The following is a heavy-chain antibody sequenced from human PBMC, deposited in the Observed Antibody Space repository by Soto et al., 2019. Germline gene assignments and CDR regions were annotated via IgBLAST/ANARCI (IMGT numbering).Heavy chain of an antibody. J-gene: IGHJ5*02. CDR2: VYYTGST. CDR1: GASIRSTDYY. Sequence: SETLSLTCTVSGASIRSTDYYWSWIRQAPGKGLEWIGYVYYTGSTYYNPSLMSRLTISVDASKNQFSLKLTSVTAAETAVYYCVRTAREGAVAPHWFDRWGQGTQVTVSS. CDR3: VRTAREGAVAPHWFDR. D-gene: IGHD2-21*02. V-gene: IGHV4-30-4*01.